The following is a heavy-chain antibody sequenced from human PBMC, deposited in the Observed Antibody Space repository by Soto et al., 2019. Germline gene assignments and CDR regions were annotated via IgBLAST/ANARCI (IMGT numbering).Heavy chain of an antibody. J-gene: IGHJ4*02. CDR1: GYTFTSYA. CDR2: INAGNNNI. V-gene: IGHV1-3*01. Sequence: ASVKVSCKASGYTFTSYAMHWVRQAPGQRLEWMGWINAGNNNIKYLQKFQGRVTITRDTSASTAYMELNGLRPEDTGVYYCARERGWIWAPFDNWGQGTLVTVSS. CDR3: ARERGWIWAPFDN. D-gene: IGHD2-2*03.